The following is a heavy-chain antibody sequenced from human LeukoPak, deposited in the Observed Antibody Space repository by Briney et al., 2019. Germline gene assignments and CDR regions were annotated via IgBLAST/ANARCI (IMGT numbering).Heavy chain of an antibody. D-gene: IGHD5-24*01. J-gene: IGHJ4*02. Sequence: SETLSLTCTVSCGSISSYYWSWIRQPPGKGLEWIGYIYYSGSTNYNPSLKSRVTISVDTSKNQFSLKLSSVTAADTAVYYCARSATAMATIVFDYWGQGTLVTVSS. CDR3: ARSATAMATIVFDY. CDR2: IYYSGST. CDR1: CGSISSYY. V-gene: IGHV4-59*08.